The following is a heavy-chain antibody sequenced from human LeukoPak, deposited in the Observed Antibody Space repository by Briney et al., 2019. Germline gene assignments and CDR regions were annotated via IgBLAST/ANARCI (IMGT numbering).Heavy chain of an antibody. V-gene: IGHV3-64*01. CDR3: ARGRYCSGGSCYSDY. Sequence: PGGSLRLSCAASGFTFSSYAMHWVCQAPGKGLEYVSAISSNGGSTYYANSVKGRFTISRDNSKNTLYLQMGSLRAEDMAVYYCARGRYCSGGSCYSDYWGQGTLVTVSS. J-gene: IGHJ4*02. CDR1: GFTFSSYA. D-gene: IGHD2-15*01. CDR2: ISSNGGST.